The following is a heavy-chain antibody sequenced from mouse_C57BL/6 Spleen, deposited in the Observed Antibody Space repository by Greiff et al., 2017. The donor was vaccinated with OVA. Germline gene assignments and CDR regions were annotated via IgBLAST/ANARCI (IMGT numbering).Heavy chain of an antibody. Sequence: VQLQQSGPVLARPGASVKMSCKTSGYTFTSYWMHWVKQRPGQGLEWIGAIYPGNSDTSYNQKFKGKAKLTAVTSASTAYMELSSLTNEDSAVYYCTIPIYDGYYFAYWGQGTLVTVSA. CDR3: TIPIYDGYYFAY. CDR2: IYPGNSDT. V-gene: IGHV1-5*01. J-gene: IGHJ3*01. CDR1: GYTFTSYW. D-gene: IGHD2-3*01.